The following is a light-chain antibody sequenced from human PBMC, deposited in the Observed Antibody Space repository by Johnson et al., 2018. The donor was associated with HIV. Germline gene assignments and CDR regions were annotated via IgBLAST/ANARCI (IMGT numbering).Light chain of an antibody. V-gene: IGLV1-51*01. Sequence: QSVLTQPPSVSAAPGQKVTISCSGTSSNIGNNYVSWYQHLPGTAPKVLIYDNDKRPSGIPDRFSGSKSGTSATLGISGLQTGDEADYYCGTWDSRLSTPNYFFGAGTKVTVL. J-gene: IGLJ1*01. CDR1: SSNIGNNY. CDR2: DND. CDR3: GTWDSRLSTPNYF.